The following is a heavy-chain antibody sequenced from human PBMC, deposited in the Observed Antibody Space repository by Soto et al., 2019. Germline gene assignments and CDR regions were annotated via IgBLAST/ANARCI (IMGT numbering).Heavy chain of an antibody. Sequence: EVQLLESGGALVQPGESRRLSGPPSGFSFSSNPMTWFARPQGKGLEWVSGISGSGGSTYYADSVKGRFTISRDNSKNTLYLQMNSLRAEDTAVYYCAKGLGLRYLDYWGQGTLVTVSS. J-gene: IGHJ4*02. V-gene: IGHV3-23*01. CDR3: AKGLGLRYLDY. CDR2: ISGSGGST. D-gene: IGHD7-27*01. CDR1: GFSFSSNP.